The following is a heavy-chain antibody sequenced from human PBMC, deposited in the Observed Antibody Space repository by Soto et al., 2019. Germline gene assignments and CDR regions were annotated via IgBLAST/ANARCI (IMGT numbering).Heavy chain of an antibody. Sequence: GGSLRLSCAASGFTFSSYAMSWVRQAPGKGLEWVSAISGSGGSTYYADSVKGRFTISRDNSKNTLYMQMNSLRAEDTAVYYCAKDLWNIVVVTAIRAAGYYFDYWGQGTLVTVSS. J-gene: IGHJ4*02. D-gene: IGHD2-21*02. CDR3: AKDLWNIVVVTAIRAAGYYFDY. CDR1: GFTFSSYA. CDR2: ISGSGGST. V-gene: IGHV3-23*01.